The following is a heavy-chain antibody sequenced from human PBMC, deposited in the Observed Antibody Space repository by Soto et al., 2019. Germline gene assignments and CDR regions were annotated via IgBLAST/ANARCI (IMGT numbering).Heavy chain of an antibody. Sequence: QMQLVESGGGVVQPGNSLGHSCAASGFIFSNYAMHWVRQAPGKGLEWVALISYDGRYIYYADSVKGRFAISRDNSKKTVELLMNSLRREDTAVYYCARDVTDYVLDVWGQRTTVNVSS. CDR2: ISYDGRYI. D-gene: IGHD3-9*01. CDR1: GFIFSNYA. V-gene: IGHV3-30*03. J-gene: IGHJ6*02. CDR3: ARDVTDYVLDV.